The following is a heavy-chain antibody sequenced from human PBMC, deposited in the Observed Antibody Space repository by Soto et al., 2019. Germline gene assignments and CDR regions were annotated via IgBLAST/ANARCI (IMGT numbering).Heavy chain of an antibody. CDR1: GSTFTSYD. J-gene: IGHJ4*02. D-gene: IGHD3-9*01. CDR3: ARRNWLSRTDFDY. V-gene: IGHV1-8*01. Sequence: ASVTVSFTASGSTFTSYDINWVRQATGQGLEWMGWMNPNSGNTGYAQKFQGRVTMTRNTSISTAYMELSSLRSEDTAVYYCARRNWLSRTDFDYWGQGTLVTVSS. CDR2: MNPNSGNT.